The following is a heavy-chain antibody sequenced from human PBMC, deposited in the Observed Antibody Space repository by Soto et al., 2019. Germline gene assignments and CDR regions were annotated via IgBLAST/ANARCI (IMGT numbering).Heavy chain of an antibody. J-gene: IGHJ5*02. D-gene: IGHD3-3*01. V-gene: IGHV3-23*01. CDR2: ISGSGGST. Sequence: EVQLLESGGGLVQPGGSLRLSCAASGFTFSSYAMCWVRQAPGKGLEWVSAISGSGGSTYYADSVKGRFTISRDNSKNTLYLQMNSLRAEDTAVYYCAKDGAYYDFWSGLSWFDPWGQGTLVTVSS. CDR3: AKDGAYYDFWSGLSWFDP. CDR1: GFTFSSYA.